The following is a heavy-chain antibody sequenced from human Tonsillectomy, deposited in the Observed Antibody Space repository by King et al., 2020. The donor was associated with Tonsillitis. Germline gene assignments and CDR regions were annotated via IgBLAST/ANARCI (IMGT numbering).Heavy chain of an antibody. CDR2: INPNSGDT. J-gene: IGHJ3*02. V-gene: IGHV1-2*04. CDR3: ARVNWDDAFDN. CDR1: GYTFTGYF. Sequence: QLVQSGAEVKKPGASVKVSCKASGYTFTGYFLHWVRQAPGQGLEWMGWINPNSGDTHYAQRFQAWVTMTRDTSISTAYMELSRLRSDDTAVYYCARVNWDDAFDNWGQGTMVTVSS. D-gene: IGHD1-1*01.